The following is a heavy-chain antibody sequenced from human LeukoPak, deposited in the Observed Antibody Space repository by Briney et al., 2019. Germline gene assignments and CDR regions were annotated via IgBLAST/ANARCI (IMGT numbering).Heavy chain of an antibody. CDR1: DGSISNYD. Sequence: SEILSLTCTVSDGSISNYDWSWVRQPPGKGLEFIGHVHYSGTTNYNPSLRSRVTISVDTSKNQFSLKLSSVTAADTAVYYCARGVRFLEWFGPNWFDPWGQGTLVTVSS. V-gene: IGHV4-59*01. J-gene: IGHJ5*02. CDR2: VHYSGTT. D-gene: IGHD3-3*01. CDR3: ARGVRFLEWFGPNWFDP.